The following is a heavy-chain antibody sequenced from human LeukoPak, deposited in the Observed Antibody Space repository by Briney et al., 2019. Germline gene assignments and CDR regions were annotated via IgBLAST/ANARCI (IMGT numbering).Heavy chain of an antibody. CDR2: IYPGDSDT. Sequence: GASLQISCKCSGSSFTSYWIGWVRRLPGKGLEWMGIIYPGDSDTRYSPSFQGQVTISADKSISTAYLQWSSLKASDTAMYYCARQGCSGGSCYFSWFDHWGQGTLVTVSS. V-gene: IGHV5-51*01. CDR1: GSSFTSYW. D-gene: IGHD2-15*01. J-gene: IGHJ5*02. CDR3: ARQGCSGGSCYFSWFDH.